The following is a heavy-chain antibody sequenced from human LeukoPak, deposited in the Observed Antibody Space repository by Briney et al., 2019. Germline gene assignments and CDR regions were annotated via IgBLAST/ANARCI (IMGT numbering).Heavy chain of an antibody. D-gene: IGHD2-2*01. Sequence: ASVKVSCKASGYTFTSYDINWVRQATGQGLGWMGWMNPNSGNTGYAQKFQSRVTITRNTSISTAYMELSSLRSEDTAVYNCARVGVVPAADFDYWGQGTLVTVSP. J-gene: IGHJ4*02. CDR3: ARVGVVPAADFDY. CDR2: MNPNSGNT. CDR1: GYTFTSYD. V-gene: IGHV1-8*03.